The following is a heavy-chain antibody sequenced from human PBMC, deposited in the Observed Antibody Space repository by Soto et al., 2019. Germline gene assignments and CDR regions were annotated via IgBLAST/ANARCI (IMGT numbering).Heavy chain of an antibody. CDR2: VNPDGSDT. CDR3: ARVAVGSYYFDY. CDR1: GFTFSSYW. D-gene: IGHD6-13*01. V-gene: IGHV3-74*01. J-gene: IGHJ4*02. Sequence: EVQLVESGGGVVQPGGSLRLSCAASGFTFSSYWMHWVRQAPGKGLVWVSRVNPDGSDTSYADSVKGRFTISRDNAKNTRYLQMNSLRAEDTAVYYCARVAVGSYYFDYWGQGTLLTVSS.